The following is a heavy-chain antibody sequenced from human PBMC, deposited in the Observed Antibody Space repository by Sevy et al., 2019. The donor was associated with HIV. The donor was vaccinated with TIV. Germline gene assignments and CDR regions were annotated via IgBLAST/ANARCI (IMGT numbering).Heavy chain of an antibody. CDR2: ISGRGDTT. D-gene: IGHD3-3*01. CDR1: GFTFNDYA. Sequence: GGSLRLSCAASGFTFNDYAMSWVRQAPGKGLEWVSTISGRGDTTNYADSVKGRFTISRDNSKNTLYLQMNSLGAEDSAVLYCAKDHYTAVTIFGVIAPGYYGMDVWGQGTTVTVSS. CDR3: AKDHYTAVTIFGVIAPGYYGMDV. J-gene: IGHJ6*01. V-gene: IGHV3-23*01.